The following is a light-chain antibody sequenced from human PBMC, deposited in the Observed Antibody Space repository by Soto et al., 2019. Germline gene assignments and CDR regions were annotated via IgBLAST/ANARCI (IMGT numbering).Light chain of an antibody. CDR1: QTVTNDY. Sequence: EIVMTQSPATLSVSPGERVTLSCRASQTVTNDYLAWYQQKDGQAPRLLIYDASTRATGVPDRFSGSGSGPEYTLTITRLEPEDFAVYSCQQFTSYPLTFGGGTKVDIK. CDR2: DAS. J-gene: IGKJ4*01. V-gene: IGKV3-20*01. CDR3: QQFTSYPLT.